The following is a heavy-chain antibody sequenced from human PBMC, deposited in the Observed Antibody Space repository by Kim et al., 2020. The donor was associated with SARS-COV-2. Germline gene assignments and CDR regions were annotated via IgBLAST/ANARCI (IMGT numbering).Heavy chain of an antibody. J-gene: IGHJ4*02. D-gene: IGHD2-15*01. CDR3: ARNLVAETDLGR. V-gene: IGHV3-30*03. Sequence: GGSLRLSCAASGFTFSRHVMHWVRQAPGKGLEWVALISYDGSTQKYTDSVKGRFTVSRDNSKNTLYLQMNSLRPEDTAVYYCARNLVAETDLGRWGQGTPVTVSP. CDR2: ISYDGSTQ. CDR1: GFTFSRHV.